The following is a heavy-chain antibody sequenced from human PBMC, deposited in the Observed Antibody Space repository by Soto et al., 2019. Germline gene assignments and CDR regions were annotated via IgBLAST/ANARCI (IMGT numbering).Heavy chain of an antibody. CDR2: IKQDGSET. CDR1: GFTFSSYW. Sequence: GGSLRLSCAAPGFTFSSYWMSWVRQAPGKGLEWVANIKQDGSETYYVDSVKGRFTISRDNSKNTLYLQMNSLRAEDTAVYYCAKDMVVIVLKPTGMDVWGQGTTVTVSS. CDR3: AKDMVVIVLKPTGMDV. J-gene: IGHJ6*02. D-gene: IGHD2-8*01. V-gene: IGHV3-7*05.